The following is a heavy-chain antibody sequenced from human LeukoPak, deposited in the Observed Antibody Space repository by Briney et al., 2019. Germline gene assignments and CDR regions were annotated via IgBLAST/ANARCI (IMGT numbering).Heavy chain of an antibody. Sequence: PGGSLRLSCAASGFTFSSYWMSWVRQAPGKGLEWVANIKQDGSEKYYVDSVKGRFTISRDNAKNSLYLQMNSLRAEDTAVYYCARSYDSSEYYFDYWGQGTLVTVSS. CDR2: IKQDGSEK. CDR3: ARSYDSSEYYFDY. D-gene: IGHD3-22*01. CDR1: GFTFSSYW. V-gene: IGHV3-7*01. J-gene: IGHJ4*02.